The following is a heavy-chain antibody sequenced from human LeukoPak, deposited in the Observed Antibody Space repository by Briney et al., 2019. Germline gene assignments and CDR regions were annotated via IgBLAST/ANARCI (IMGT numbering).Heavy chain of an antibody. Sequence: SGPTLVKPTQTLTLTSAFSGFSLSTSGVGGGWIRQPPGKALECLTIIYWDDDKRYSPSLKSRPTVTKDTSKNQVVLVMTNMDPVDTATYYCAHRPGNSGHYDSWGQGTLVTVSS. CDR3: AHRPGNSGHYDS. V-gene: IGHV2-5*02. D-gene: IGHD6-19*01. J-gene: IGHJ4*02. CDR2: IYWDDDK. CDR1: GFSLSTSGVG.